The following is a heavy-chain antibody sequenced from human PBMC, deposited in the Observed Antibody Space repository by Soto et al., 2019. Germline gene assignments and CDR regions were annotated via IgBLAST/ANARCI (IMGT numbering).Heavy chain of an antibody. Sequence: QVQLVQSGAEVKKPGASVKVSCKASGNTFASHGISWVRQAPGQGLEWMGWISANNGDTNYAQKFQGRVTVTTDTCTSTGYMELRSLRSEDTAVYYCARMVRGSNIDSYYYMDVWGIGTTVTVSS. CDR2: ISANNGDT. CDR3: ARMVRGSNIDSYYYMDV. D-gene: IGHD3-10*01. J-gene: IGHJ6*03. V-gene: IGHV1-18*01. CDR1: GNTFASHG.